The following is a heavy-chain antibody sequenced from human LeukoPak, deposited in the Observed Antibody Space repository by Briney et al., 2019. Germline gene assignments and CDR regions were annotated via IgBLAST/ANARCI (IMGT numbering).Heavy chain of an antibody. CDR1: GGSISSNNW. CDR2: IFHSGST. CDR3: ARAEPRGSVWYPY. J-gene: IGHJ4*02. Sequence: SGTLSLTCAVSGGSISSNNWWSWVRQPPGKGLEWIGEIFHSGSTNYNPSLKSRVTISVDKSKNQSSLKVNSVTAADTAVYYCARAEPRGSVWYPYWGQGTLVTVSS. D-gene: IGHD6-13*01. V-gene: IGHV4-4*02.